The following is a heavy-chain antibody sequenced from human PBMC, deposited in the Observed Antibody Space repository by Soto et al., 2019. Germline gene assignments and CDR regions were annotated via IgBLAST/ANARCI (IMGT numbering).Heavy chain of an antibody. CDR1: GFSFRSYG. D-gene: IGHD3-16*01. CDR2: IWYDGSKK. V-gene: IGHV3-33*01. CDR3: ARDTWGLDY. Sequence: ESGGGVVQPGRSLRLSCTASGFSFRSYGMHWVRQAPGKGLEWVAVIWYDGSKKYYGDSVKGRFTISRDDSKSTVYLHMNSLRAEDTAVYYCARDTWGLDYWGQGTQVTVSS. J-gene: IGHJ4*02.